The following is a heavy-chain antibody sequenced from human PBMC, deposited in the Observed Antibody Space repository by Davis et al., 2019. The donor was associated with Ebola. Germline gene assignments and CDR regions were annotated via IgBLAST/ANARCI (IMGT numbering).Heavy chain of an antibody. D-gene: IGHD4-23*01. CDR3: VRGWFRWGMDV. V-gene: IGHV6-1*01. CDR2: TYYSSKWYN. CDR1: GDSVSSGG. Sequence: HSQTLSLTCAISGDSVSSGGWNWIRQSPSRGLEWLGRTYYSSKWYNDYAVSVKSRITINPDTSKNQFSLQLNSVTPEDTALYYCVRGWFRWGMDVWGEGTTVTVSS. J-gene: IGHJ6*03.